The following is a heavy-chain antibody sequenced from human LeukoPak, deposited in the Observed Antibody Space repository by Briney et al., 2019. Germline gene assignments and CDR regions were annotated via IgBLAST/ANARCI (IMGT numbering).Heavy chain of an antibody. V-gene: IGHV3-23*01. J-gene: IGHJ3*02. CDR3: TRWEYQRRDAFDI. CDR2: ISGSGGST. D-gene: IGHD1-26*01. Sequence: GGSLRLSCAASGFTFSSYAMSWVRQAPGKGLEWVSAISGSGGSTYYADSVKGRFTISRDNSKNTLYLQMNSLRAEDAAVYYCTRWEYQRRDAFDIWGQGTMVIVSS. CDR1: GFTFSSYA.